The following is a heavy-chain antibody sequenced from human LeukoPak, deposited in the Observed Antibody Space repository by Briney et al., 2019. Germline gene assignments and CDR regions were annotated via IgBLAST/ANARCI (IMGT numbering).Heavy chain of an antibody. CDR3: ARDQGHWNGYYFDY. D-gene: IGHD1-1*01. V-gene: IGHV1-2*02. J-gene: IGHJ4*02. CDR1: GYSFTTYY. CDR2: INPKSGGT. Sequence: GASVKVACKSSGYSFTTYYIHWVRQAPGQGLEWMGWINPKSGGTKYAQRFQGRVTMTRDTSITTAYMDVSRLRPDDTAVYYCARDQGHWNGYYFDYWTQGTLVTVSS.